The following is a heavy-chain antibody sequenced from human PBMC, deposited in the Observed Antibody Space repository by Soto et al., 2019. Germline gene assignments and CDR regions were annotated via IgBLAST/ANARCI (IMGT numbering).Heavy chain of an antibody. Sequence: PGGSLRLSCAASGFTFSSYGMHWVRQAPGKGLEWVAVISYDGSNKYYADSVKGRFTISRDNSKNTLYLQMNSLRAEDTAVYYCAKDLFSAKQNKYHHYGMAVWSQGNTVPVSS. D-gene: IGHD3-10*02. CDR1: GFTFSSYG. CDR3: AKDLFSAKQNKYHHYGMAV. CDR2: ISYDGSNK. J-gene: IGHJ6*02. V-gene: IGHV3-30*18.